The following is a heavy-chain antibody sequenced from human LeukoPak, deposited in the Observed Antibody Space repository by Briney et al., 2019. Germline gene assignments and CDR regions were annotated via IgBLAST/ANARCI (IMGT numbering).Heavy chain of an antibody. CDR1: GGSISSSSYY. D-gene: IGHD3-10*01. CDR3: ARDSLGSMVRGPATFFRFDP. CDR2: IYYSGGTST. J-gene: IGHJ5*02. Sequence: SETLSLTCTVSGGSISSSSYYWGWIRQPPGKGLEWIGSIYYSGGTSTYYNPSLKSRVTMSVDTSKNQFSLKLSSVTAADTAVYYCARDSLGSMVRGPATFFRFDPWGQGTLVTVSS. V-gene: IGHV4-39*07.